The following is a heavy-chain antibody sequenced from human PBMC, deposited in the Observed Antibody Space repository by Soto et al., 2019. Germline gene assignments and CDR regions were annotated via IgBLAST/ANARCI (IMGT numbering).Heavy chain of an antibody. CDR3: ATSLWFGTEVEL. CDR2: ISRSGPT. D-gene: IGHD3-10*01. J-gene: IGHJ5*02. Sequence: QVQLQQWGAGLLKPSETLSLSCAVYGGYFNDNYYTWFRQPPGKGLEWIGEISRSGPTKYIPSLKSRASISCDTYKTQVPLKVTSVTAADTAVYYCATSLWFGTEVELWGQGALVTVSS. CDR1: GGYFNDNY. V-gene: IGHV4-34*01.